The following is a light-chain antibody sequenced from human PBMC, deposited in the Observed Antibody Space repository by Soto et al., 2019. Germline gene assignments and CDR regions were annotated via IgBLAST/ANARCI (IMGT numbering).Light chain of an antibody. V-gene: IGKV1-5*03. CDR1: QSFSTW. CDR3: QQYNSNPLT. Sequence: DIQMTQSPSTLSASVGDRVTITCRASQSFSTWLAWYQQKPGKAPNLLIYNTSILESGVQSRFSGSGSGTEFTLTISSLQPDDFATYYCQQYNSNPLTFGGGTKVEIK. CDR2: NTS. J-gene: IGKJ4*01.